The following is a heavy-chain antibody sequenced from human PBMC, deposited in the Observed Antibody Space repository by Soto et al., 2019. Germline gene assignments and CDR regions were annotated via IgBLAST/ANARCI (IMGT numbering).Heavy chain of an antibody. V-gene: IGHV3-23*01. CDR2: ISGSGGST. D-gene: IGHD1-7*01. Sequence: EVQLLESGGGLVQPGGSLRLSCAASGFTFSSYAMSWVRQAPGKGLEGVSAISGSGGSTYYADSVKGRFTISRDNSKDTLYLQMNSLRAEDTAVYYCAKGPSSRELRHPYYYYMDVWGKGTTVTVSS. CDR3: AKGPSSRELRHPYYYYMDV. CDR1: GFTFSSYA. J-gene: IGHJ6*03.